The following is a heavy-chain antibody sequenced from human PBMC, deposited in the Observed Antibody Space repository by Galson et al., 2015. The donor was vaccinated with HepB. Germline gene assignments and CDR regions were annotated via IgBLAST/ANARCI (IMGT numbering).Heavy chain of an antibody. CDR1: GFTFSTYN. D-gene: IGHD3/OR15-3a*01. CDR3: AREYDIWSWNCLDS. Sequence: PLRLSCAVSGFTFSTYNMNWVRQAPGKGLEWISYISGTSNTKKYAASVKGRFTISRDNAKNSLYLQMINLRDEDTAMYYCAREYDIWSWNCLDSWGQGTLVTVSS. V-gene: IGHV3-48*02. J-gene: IGHJ4*02. CDR2: ISGTSNTK.